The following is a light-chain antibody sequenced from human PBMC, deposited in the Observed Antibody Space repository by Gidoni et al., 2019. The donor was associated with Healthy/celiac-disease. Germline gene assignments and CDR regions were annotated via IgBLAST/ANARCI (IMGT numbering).Light chain of an antibody. CDR3: SSYTSSSTLGKV. CDR1: SSDVGGYNY. V-gene: IGLV2-14*01. Sequence: QSALTQPASVSGSPGQSNTISCTGTSSDVGGYNYVSWYQQHPGKAPKLMIYEVSNRPSGVSNRFSGSKSGNTASLTISGLQAEDEADYYCSSYTSSSTLGKVFGGGTKLTVL. CDR2: EVS. J-gene: IGLJ3*02.